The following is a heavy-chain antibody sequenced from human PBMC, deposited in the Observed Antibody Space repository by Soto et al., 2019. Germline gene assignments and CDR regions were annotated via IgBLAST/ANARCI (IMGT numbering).Heavy chain of an antibody. V-gene: IGHV3-11*01. D-gene: IGHD3-3*01. CDR1: GFTFSDHY. J-gene: IGHJ4*02. CDR2: ISSSGTTI. CDR3: ARVGDMAYKD. Sequence: QVQLVESGGGLVKPGGSLRLSCAASGFTFSDHYMTWIRQAPGKGLEWLSYISSSGTTIYYAESVRGRFTISRDNAKNSLYLQMNSLRVEGSAVYYCARVGDMAYKDWGQGTLVSVSP.